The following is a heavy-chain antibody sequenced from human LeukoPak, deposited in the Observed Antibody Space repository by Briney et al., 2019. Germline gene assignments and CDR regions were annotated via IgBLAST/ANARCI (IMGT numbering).Heavy chain of an antibody. V-gene: IGHV1-8*01. Sequence: GASVKVSCKASGYTFTSYDINWVRQATGQGLEWMGWMNPNSGNTGYAQKFQGRVTMTRNTSISTAYMELSSLRSEGTAVYYCARGREPGLLWFGELLQPLFDYWGQGTLVTVSS. D-gene: IGHD3-10*01. CDR2: MNPNSGNT. CDR1: GYTFTSYD. J-gene: IGHJ4*02. CDR3: ARGREPGLLWFGELLQPLFDY.